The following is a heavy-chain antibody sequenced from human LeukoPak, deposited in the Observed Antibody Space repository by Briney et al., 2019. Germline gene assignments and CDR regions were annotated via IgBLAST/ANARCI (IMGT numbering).Heavy chain of an antibody. CDR1: GFTFSSYD. D-gene: IGHD1-26*01. V-gene: IGHV3-13*01. J-gene: IGHJ4*02. CDR2: IGTAGDT. Sequence: PGGSLRLSCAASGFTFSSYDMHWVRQATGKGLEWVSAIGTAGDTYYPGSVKGRFTISRDNAKNSLYLQMNSLRAEDTAVYYCARIKWELQSMYYFDYWGQGTLVTVSS. CDR3: ARIKWELQSMYYFDY.